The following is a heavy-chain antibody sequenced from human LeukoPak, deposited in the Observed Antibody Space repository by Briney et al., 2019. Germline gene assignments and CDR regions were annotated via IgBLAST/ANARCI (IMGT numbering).Heavy chain of an antibody. D-gene: IGHD5/OR15-5a*01. CDR3: ARRVYPYYFDY. Sequence: TSETLSLTRAVSGYSISSGYYWGWIRQPPGKGLEWIGTISHSGSTYYNPSLKSRVTISIDTSKNQFSLKLYSVTAADTAVYYCARRVYPYYFDYWGQGTLVTVSS. CDR1: GYSISSGYY. J-gene: IGHJ4*02. CDR2: ISHSGST. V-gene: IGHV4-38-2*01.